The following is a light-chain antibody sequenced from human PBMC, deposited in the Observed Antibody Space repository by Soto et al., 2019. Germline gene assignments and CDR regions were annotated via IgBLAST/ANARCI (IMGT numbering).Light chain of an antibody. CDR3: QQYGSSGYT. J-gene: IGKJ2*01. Sequence: EIVLTQSPGTLYLSPGERATLSCRASQSVSSSYLAWYQQKPGQAPRLLIYGVSSRATGIPDRFSGSGSGTDFTLTINRLEPEDFAVYYCQQYGSSGYTFGQGTKLEIK. V-gene: IGKV3-20*01. CDR2: GVS. CDR1: QSVSSSY.